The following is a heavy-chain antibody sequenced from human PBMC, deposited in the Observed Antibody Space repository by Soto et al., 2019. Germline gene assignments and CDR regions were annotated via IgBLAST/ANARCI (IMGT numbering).Heavy chain of an antibody. D-gene: IGHD2-21*01. J-gene: IGHJ3*02. CDR2: IIPILGIG. CDR3: AREVAVGDHDAFDI. V-gene: IGHV1-69*08. CDR1: GGTFSNYT. Sequence: QVQLVQSGAEVKKPGSSVKVSCKASGGTFSNYTVSWVRQAPGQGLEWMGRIIPILGIGNYAQKFQGRVTIIADRSTSTAYMELSRLRSEAPAIYFCAREVAVGDHDAFDIWGQGTTVTVAS.